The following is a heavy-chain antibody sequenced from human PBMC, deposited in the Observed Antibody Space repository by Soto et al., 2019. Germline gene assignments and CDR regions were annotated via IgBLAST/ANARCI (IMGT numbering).Heavy chain of an antibody. J-gene: IGHJ4*02. V-gene: IGHV4-61*05. CDR1: GGSISSNDFY. CDR3: ARLGGYYQAFDS. D-gene: IGHD3-22*01. CDR2: IYYTGTT. Sequence: PSETLSLTCIVSGGSISSNDFYWSWIRQHPGKGLEWIGYIYYTGTTKYNPSLKSRVTISVDSSKNQFSLKLDSVTAADTAVYYCARLGGYYQAFDSWGQGTLVTVS.